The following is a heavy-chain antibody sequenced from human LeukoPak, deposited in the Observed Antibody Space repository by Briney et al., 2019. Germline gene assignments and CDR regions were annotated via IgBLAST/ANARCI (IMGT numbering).Heavy chain of an antibody. V-gene: IGHV3-33*01. Sequence: GGSLRLSCAASRFTFTDYGMHWVRQPPGKGLEWVALIWYDGSGEYYADSVKGRFTISRDSSKNTLYLQMNSLRAEDTAVYYCARDWCGGGSCYYFDHWGQGTLVTVSS. J-gene: IGHJ4*02. CDR3: ARDWCGGGSCYYFDH. D-gene: IGHD2-15*01. CDR1: RFTFTDYG. CDR2: IWYDGSGE.